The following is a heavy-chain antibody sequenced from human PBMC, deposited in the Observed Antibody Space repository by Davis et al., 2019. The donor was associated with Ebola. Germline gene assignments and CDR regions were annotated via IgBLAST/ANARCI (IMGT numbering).Heavy chain of an antibody. J-gene: IGHJ6*02. CDR3: ASRYCSGGSCYSLRYGMDV. D-gene: IGHD2-15*01. V-gene: IGHV3-48*02. Sequence: GGSLRLSCAASGFTFTSYAMDWVRQAPGKGLEWVSYISSRGTNIYYADSVKGRFTISRDIAKNSLYLQMNSLRDEDTAVYYCASRYCSGGSCYSLRYGMDVWGQGTTVTVSS. CDR2: ISSRGTNI. CDR1: GFTFTSYA.